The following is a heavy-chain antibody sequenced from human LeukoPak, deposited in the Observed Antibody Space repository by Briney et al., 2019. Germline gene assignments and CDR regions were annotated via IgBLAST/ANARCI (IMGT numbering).Heavy chain of an antibody. CDR2: INPSGGST. Sequence: ASVKVSCKASGYTFTGYYMHWVRQAPGQGLEWMGIINPSGGSTSYAQKFQGRVTMTRDTSTSTVYMELSSLRSEDTAVYYCASERELLGFDYWGQGTLVTVSS. CDR3: ASERELLGFDY. D-gene: IGHD1-26*01. CDR1: GYTFTGYY. J-gene: IGHJ4*02. V-gene: IGHV1-46*01.